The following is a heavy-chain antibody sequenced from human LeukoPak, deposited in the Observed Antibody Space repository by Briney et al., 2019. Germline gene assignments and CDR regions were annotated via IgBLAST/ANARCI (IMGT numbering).Heavy chain of an antibody. Sequence: PGGSLRLSCAASGITFSSSVINWVRQAPGKGLEWLAYISSTGQIIYVADSVKGRFTISRDNAKNSAYLQMSSLKVDDTAFYYCVDRCSSTSCYDYWGQGTLVTVSS. V-gene: IGHV3-48*03. CDR3: VDRCSSTSCYDY. J-gene: IGHJ4*02. CDR2: ISSTGQII. CDR1: GITFSSSV. D-gene: IGHD2-2*01.